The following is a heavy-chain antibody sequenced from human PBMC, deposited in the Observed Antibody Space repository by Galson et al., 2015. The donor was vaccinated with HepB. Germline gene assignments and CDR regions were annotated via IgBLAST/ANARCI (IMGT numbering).Heavy chain of an antibody. CDR3: AKPSPGYASGIRFLFDY. D-gene: IGHD3-10*01. V-gene: IGHV3-23*01. CDR1: GFTFTTYA. CDR2: ISGSGGST. J-gene: IGHJ4*02. Sequence: SLRLSCAASGFTFTTYAMSWVRQAPGKGLEWVSAISGSGGSTYYADSVKGRFTISRDNSKNTLYLQMNSLRAEDTAVYYCAKPSPGYASGIRFLFDYWGQGALVTVSS.